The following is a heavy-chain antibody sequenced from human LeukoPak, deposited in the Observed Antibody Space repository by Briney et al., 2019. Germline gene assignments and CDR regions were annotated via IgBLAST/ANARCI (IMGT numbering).Heavy chain of an antibody. J-gene: IGHJ4*02. Sequence: PSETLSLTCTVSGGFISTYYWSWIRRPPGKGLEWIAYIHASGPTNYNPSLKSRITISVDTSKNQFSLKLSSVTAADTAVYYCARHAAGIAARPFDNWGQGTLVTVSS. V-gene: IGHV4-4*09. D-gene: IGHD6-6*01. CDR1: GGFISTYY. CDR3: ARHAAGIAARPFDN. CDR2: IHASGPT.